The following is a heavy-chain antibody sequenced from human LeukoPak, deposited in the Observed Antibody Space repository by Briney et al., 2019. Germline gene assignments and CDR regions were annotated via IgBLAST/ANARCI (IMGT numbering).Heavy chain of an antibody. Sequence: SVKVSCKASGGTFSSYAISWVRQAPGLGLEWMGGIIPIFGTANYAQKFQGRVTITTDESTSTAYMELSSLRSEDTAVYYCARSGGTNAPFDPWGQGTLVTVSS. CDR2: IIPIFGTA. CDR3: ARSGGTNAPFDP. CDR1: GGTFSSYA. D-gene: IGHD2-8*01. J-gene: IGHJ5*02. V-gene: IGHV1-69*05.